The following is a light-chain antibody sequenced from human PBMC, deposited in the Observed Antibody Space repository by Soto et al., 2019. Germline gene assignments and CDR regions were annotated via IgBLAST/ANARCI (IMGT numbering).Light chain of an antibody. CDR2: EVT. CDR3: SSNAGSNNLV. J-gene: IGLJ2*01. Sequence: QSALTQPPSASGSPGQSVTISCTGTSSDIGNYNYVSWYQQHPGKVPKLMIYEVTKRPSGVPDRFSGSKSGNTASLTVSGLQAEDEADYYCSSNAGSNNLVFGGGTKVTVL. V-gene: IGLV2-8*01. CDR1: SSDIGNYNY.